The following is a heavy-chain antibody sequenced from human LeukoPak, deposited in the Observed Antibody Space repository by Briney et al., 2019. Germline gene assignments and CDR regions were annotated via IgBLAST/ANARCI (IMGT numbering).Heavy chain of an antibody. D-gene: IGHD4-17*01. CDR2: ISSSRIYI. J-gene: IGHJ4*02. V-gene: IGHV3-21*01. CDR3: AREEEADYGDYGASFDY. Sequence: PGGSLRLSCAASGVTFSSYIMNWVRQAPGQGLDWISSISSSRIYIYYTDSVKGRFTISRDKAKNSLYLQMNSLRAEDTAVYYCAREEEADYGDYGASFDYWGQGTLVTVSS. CDR1: GVTFSSYI.